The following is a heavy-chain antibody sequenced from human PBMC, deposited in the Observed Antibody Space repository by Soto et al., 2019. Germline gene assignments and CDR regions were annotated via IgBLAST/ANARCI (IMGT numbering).Heavy chain of an antibody. J-gene: IGHJ5*02. Sequence: ASVKVSCKASGYTFTSYDINWVRQATGQGLELMVWMNPNCGNTGYAQKFQGRVTMTSNTSISTAYMELRSLRSDDTAVYYFARGVGSGSYYNQYNWFDPWGQGTLVTVSS. CDR2: MNPNCGNT. CDR3: ARGVGSGSYYNQYNWFDP. D-gene: IGHD3-10*01. V-gene: IGHV1-8*01. CDR1: GYTFTSYD.